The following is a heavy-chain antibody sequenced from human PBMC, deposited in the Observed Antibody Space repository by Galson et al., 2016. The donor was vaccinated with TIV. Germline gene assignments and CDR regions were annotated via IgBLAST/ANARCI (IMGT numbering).Heavy chain of an antibody. J-gene: IGHJ4*02. V-gene: IGHV3-33*01. CDR2: IWYDGSNI. Sequence: SLRLSCAASGFTFGSYGMHWVRQAPVKGLEWVAAIWYDGSNIHYADSVKGRFTISRDNSKNILYLQMDSLRVEDTALYYCAREFRDYYFDYWGQGTLAIVSS. D-gene: IGHD3-10*01. CDR1: GFTFGSYG. CDR3: AREFRDYYFDY.